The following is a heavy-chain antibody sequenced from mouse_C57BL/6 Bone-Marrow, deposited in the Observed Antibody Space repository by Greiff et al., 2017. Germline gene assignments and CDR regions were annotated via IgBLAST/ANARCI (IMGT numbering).Heavy chain of an antibody. CDR1: GFSLTSYA. Sequence: VMLVESGPGLVAPSQSLSITCTVSGFSLTSYAISWVRQPLGKGLEWLGVIWTGGGTNYNSALKSRLSISKDNSKSQVFLKMNSLQTDDTARYYCARNPPNYYGSSHWYFDVWGTGTTVTVSS. CDR3: ARNPPNYYGSSHWYFDV. J-gene: IGHJ1*03. D-gene: IGHD1-1*01. V-gene: IGHV2-9-1*01. CDR2: IWTGGGT.